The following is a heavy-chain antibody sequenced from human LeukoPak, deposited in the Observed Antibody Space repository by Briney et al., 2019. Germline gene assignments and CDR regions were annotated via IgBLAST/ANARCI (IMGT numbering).Heavy chain of an antibody. CDR1: GGSISSSSAY. CDR3: ARHAGVSDYSSFGRRGDWFDP. J-gene: IGHJ5*02. Sequence: PSETLSLTCTVSGGSISSSSAYWGWIRQPPGKGLEWIGSIYYSKNTYYNPSLKSRVTISVDTSKNQFSLKLSSVTAADTAVYYCARHAGVSDYSSFGRRGDWFDPWGQGTLVTVSS. D-gene: IGHD6-6*01. V-gene: IGHV4-39*01. CDR2: IYYSKNT.